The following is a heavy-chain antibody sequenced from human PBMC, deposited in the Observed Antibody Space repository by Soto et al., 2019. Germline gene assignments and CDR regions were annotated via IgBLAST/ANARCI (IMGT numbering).Heavy chain of an antibody. J-gene: IGHJ4*02. V-gene: IGHV3-11*03. Sequence: GSLILACVASGFDFSDFHISWVRQAPGKGLEWISYISSSLGHTDYAESVKGRFTISRDNAKSSVFLEMSDLGSDDTAVYYCAANWNFGLNFWGQGTLVTVYS. CDR3: AANWNFGLNF. CDR1: GFDFSDFH. D-gene: IGHD1-1*01. CDR2: ISSSLGHT.